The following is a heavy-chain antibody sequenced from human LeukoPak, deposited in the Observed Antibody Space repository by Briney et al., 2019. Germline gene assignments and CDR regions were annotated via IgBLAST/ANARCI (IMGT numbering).Heavy chain of an antibody. Sequence: SETLSLTCAVYGGSFSGYYWSWIRQPPGKGLEWIGEINHSGSTNYNPSLKSRVTISVDTSKNQFSLKLSSVTAADTVVYYCARVGPTSRGYSGYDQGWFDPWGQGTLVTVSS. CDR1: GGSFSGYY. J-gene: IGHJ5*02. CDR3: ARVGPTSRGYSGYDQGWFDP. V-gene: IGHV4-34*01. D-gene: IGHD5-12*01. CDR2: INHSGST.